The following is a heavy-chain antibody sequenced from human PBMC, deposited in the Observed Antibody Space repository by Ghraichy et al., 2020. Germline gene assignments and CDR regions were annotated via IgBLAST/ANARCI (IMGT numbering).Heavy chain of an antibody. D-gene: IGHD4-17*01. CDR2: ISGSGGST. V-gene: IGHV3-23*01. CDR1: GFTFSSYA. J-gene: IGHJ4*02. CDR3: AKDYGDYVVGYFDY. Sequence: GESLNISCAASGFTFSSYAMSWVRQAPGKGLEWVSAISGSGGSTYYADSVKGRFTISRDNSKNTLYLQMNSLRAEDTAVYYCAKDYGDYVVGYFDYWGQGTLVTVSS.